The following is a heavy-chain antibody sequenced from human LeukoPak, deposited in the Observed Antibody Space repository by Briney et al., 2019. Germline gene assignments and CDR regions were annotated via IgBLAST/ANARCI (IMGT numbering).Heavy chain of an antibody. CDR2: IIPIFGTA. D-gene: IGHD5-12*01. V-gene: IGHV1-69*13. CDR1: GYTFTSYY. Sequence: SVKVSRKASGYTFTSYYIHWVRQAPGQGLEWMGGIIPIFGTANYAQKFQGRVTITADESTSTAYMELSSLRSEDTAVYYCARDSGLINSGYDYHYFDYWGQGTLVTVSS. CDR3: ARDSGLINSGYDYHYFDY. J-gene: IGHJ4*02.